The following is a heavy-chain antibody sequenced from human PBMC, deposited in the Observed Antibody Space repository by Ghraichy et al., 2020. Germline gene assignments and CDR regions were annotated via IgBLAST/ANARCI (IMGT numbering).Heavy chain of an antibody. V-gene: IGHV3-53*01. CDR3: ARAGGVYNWFDP. J-gene: IGHJ5*02. Sequence: LSLTCAASGFTVSSNYMSWVRQAPGKGLEWVSVIYSGGSTYYADSVKGRFTISRDNSKNTLYLQMNSLRAEDTAVYYCARAGGVYNWFDPWGQGTLVTVSS. D-gene: IGHD2-8*02. CDR2: IYSGGST. CDR1: GFTVSSNY.